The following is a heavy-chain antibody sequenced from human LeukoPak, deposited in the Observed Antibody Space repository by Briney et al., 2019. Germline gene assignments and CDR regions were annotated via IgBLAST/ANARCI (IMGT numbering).Heavy chain of an antibody. J-gene: IGHJ4*02. CDR3: ANHPRRASGRVY. V-gene: IGHV4-39*07. CDR1: GGSITNNNYY. D-gene: IGHD6-25*01. Sequence: PSETLSLTCTISGGSITNNNYYWDWIRQPPGKGLEWIGDLYYSGSTHYNPSLKSRVTISVDTSKNQFSLKLSSVTPADTAVYYCANHPRRASGRVYWGQGTLVTVSS. CDR2: LYYSGST.